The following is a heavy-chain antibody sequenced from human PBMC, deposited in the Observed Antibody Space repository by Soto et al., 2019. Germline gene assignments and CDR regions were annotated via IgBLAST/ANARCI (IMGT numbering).Heavy chain of an antibody. Sequence: QVHLVESGGDVVQPGRSLRLSCAASGFSFSSYAIHWVRQAPGKGLEWVAVISYDGSDMYYGDSVKGRFTISRDNSKNTLYLQMNSLRPDDTAVYYCAKDPRGIVGAGAWLDSWGQGTLVNVSS. CDR2: ISYDGSDM. V-gene: IGHV3-30*18. CDR3: AKDPRGIVGAGAWLDS. D-gene: IGHD1-26*01. J-gene: IGHJ4*02. CDR1: GFSFSSYA.